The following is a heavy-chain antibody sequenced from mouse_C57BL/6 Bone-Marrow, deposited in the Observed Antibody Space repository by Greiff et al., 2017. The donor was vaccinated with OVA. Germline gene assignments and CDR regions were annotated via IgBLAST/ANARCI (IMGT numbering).Heavy chain of an antibody. J-gene: IGHJ4*01. V-gene: IGHV15-2*01. CDR3: ARGYYGSSRYYAMDY. D-gene: IGHD1-1*01. Sequence: QVQLQQSGSELRSPGSSVKLSCKDFDSEVFTIAYMSWVRQKPGHGFEWIGGILPSIGRTIYGEKFEDKATLDADTLSNTAYLELNSLTSEDSAIYYCARGYYGSSRYYAMDYWGQGTSVTVSS. CDR2: ILPSIGRT. CDR1: DSEVFTIAY.